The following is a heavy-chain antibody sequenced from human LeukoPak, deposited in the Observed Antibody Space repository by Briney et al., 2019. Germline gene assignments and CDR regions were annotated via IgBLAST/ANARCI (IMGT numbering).Heavy chain of an antibody. CDR3: ARDRGSDLDY. Sequence: SEALSLTCTVSGGSISSSSYYWGWIRQPPGKGLEWIGSIYYSGSTYYNPSLKSRVTISVDTSKNQFSLKLSSVTAADTAVYYCARDRGSDLDYWGQGTLVTVSS. CDR2: IYYSGST. CDR1: GGSISSSSYY. V-gene: IGHV4-39*07. D-gene: IGHD6-25*01. J-gene: IGHJ4*02.